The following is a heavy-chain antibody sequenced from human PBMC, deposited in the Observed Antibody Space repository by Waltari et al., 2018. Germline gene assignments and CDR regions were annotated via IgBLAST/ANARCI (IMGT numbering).Heavy chain of an antibody. Sequence: QLQLQESGPGLVKPSETLSLTCTVSGGSISSSSYYWGWIRQPPGKGLEWIGSIYYSGSTNYNPSLKSRVTISVDTSKNQFSLKLSSVTAADTAVYYCARGGGDGYNLDYWGQGTLVTVSS. V-gene: IGHV4-39*07. CDR3: ARGGGDGYNLDY. CDR1: GGSISSSSYY. J-gene: IGHJ4*02. CDR2: IYYSGST. D-gene: IGHD5-12*01.